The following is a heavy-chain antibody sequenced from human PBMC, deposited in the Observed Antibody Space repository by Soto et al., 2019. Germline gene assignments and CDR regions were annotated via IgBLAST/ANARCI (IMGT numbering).Heavy chain of an antibody. Sequence: QVQLQESGPGLVKPSQTLSLTCTVSGGSISSGGYYWSWIRQHPGKGLEWIGYIYYSGSTYYNPSLKSRVTISVDTSKNQSSLKLSSVTAADTAVYYCARVTDVTIFGVVIPTGWFDPWGQGTLVTVSS. CDR2: IYYSGST. V-gene: IGHV4-31*03. J-gene: IGHJ5*02. CDR3: ARVTDVTIFGVVIPTGWFDP. CDR1: GGSISSGGYY. D-gene: IGHD3-3*01.